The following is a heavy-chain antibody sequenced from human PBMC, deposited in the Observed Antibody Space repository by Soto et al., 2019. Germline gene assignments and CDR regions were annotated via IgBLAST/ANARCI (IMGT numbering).Heavy chain of an antibody. CDR2: IRGRGGST. Sequence: EVQLLESGGGWVQTGGSLRLSCAASGFTFSSYAMSWVRQPPGKGLECVSAIRGRGGSTYYADSVKRRFTIYRDNSKNTLYLQMNSRRDEDTAVYYCAKDLGAVAGYYYYYGMDVWGQGTTVTVSS. V-gene: IGHV3-23*01. CDR3: AKDLGAVAGYYYYYGMDV. J-gene: IGHJ6*02. CDR1: GFTFSSYA. D-gene: IGHD6-19*01.